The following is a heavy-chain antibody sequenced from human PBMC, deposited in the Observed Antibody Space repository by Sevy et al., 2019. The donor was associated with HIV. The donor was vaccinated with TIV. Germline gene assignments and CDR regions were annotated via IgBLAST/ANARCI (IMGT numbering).Heavy chain of an antibody. V-gene: IGHV3-30*18. Sequence: GGSLRLSCAASGFIFSNYGMHWVRQAPGKGLEWVAVIPYDGRNEYYADSVKGRFTISRDNSKNTLHLQMNSLRAEDTAVYYCAKDRGATTAFDYWGRGTLVTVSS. CDR1: GFIFSNYG. CDR3: AKDRGATTAFDY. D-gene: IGHD5-12*01. CDR2: IPYDGRNE. J-gene: IGHJ4*02.